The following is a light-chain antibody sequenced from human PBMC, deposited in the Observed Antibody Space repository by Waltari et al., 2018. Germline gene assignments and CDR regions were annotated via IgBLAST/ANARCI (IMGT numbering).Light chain of an antibody. CDR2: DDS. J-gene: IGLJ1*01. CDR1: NLGSKK. V-gene: IGLV3-21*03. Sequence: SYVLAQPASVSVAPGKTARLTCEGPNLGSKKVDWYQLRPGQAPVLVVHDDSDRPSGIPERFSGSNSGNTATLIISGVEAGDEADYFCQVWDGSSDHYVFGTGTAVTV. CDR3: QVWDGSSDHYV.